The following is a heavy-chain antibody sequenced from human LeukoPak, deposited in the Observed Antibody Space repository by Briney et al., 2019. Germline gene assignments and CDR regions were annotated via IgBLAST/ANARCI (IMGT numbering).Heavy chain of an antibody. J-gene: IGHJ4*02. CDR1: GFTFSSYA. Sequence: GGSLRLSCAASGFTFSSYAMHWVRQAPGKGLEWVAVISYDGSNKYYADSVKGRFTISRDNSKNTLYLQMNSLRAEDTAVYYCARRYYRGNGSGYWGQGTLVTVSS. V-gene: IGHV3-30-3*01. CDR3: ARRYYRGNGSGY. CDR2: ISYDGSNK. D-gene: IGHD4-23*01.